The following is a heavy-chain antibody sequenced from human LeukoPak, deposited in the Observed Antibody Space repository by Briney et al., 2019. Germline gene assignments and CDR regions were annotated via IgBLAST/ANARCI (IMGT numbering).Heavy chain of an antibody. CDR2: INPNSGGT. CDR1: GYTSTGYY. J-gene: IGHJ4*02. CDR3: ARDRRGAYGDYATSY. V-gene: IGHV1-2*02. Sequence: ASVKVSCKASGYTSTGYYMHWVRQAPGQGLEWMGWINPNSGGTNYAQKFQGRVTMTRDTSISTAYMELSRLTSDDTAVYYCARDRRGAYGDYATSYWGQGTLVTVSS. D-gene: IGHD4-17*01.